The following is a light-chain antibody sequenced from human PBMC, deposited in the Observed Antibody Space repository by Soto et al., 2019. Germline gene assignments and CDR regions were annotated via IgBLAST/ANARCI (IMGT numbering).Light chain of an antibody. CDR2: DVS. Sequence: QSVLTQPASVSGSPGQSITISCTGASSDVGAYNYVSWYQQHPGKAPKLMIYDVSSRPSGVSDRFSGSKSGNTASLTISGLHAEDEADYYCSSYTTSLTYVFGTGTKLTVL. V-gene: IGLV2-14*03. CDR3: SSYTTSLTYV. J-gene: IGLJ1*01. CDR1: SSDVGAYNY.